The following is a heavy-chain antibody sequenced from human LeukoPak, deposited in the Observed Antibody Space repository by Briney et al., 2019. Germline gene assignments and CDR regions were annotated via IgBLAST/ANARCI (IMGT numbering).Heavy chain of an antibody. J-gene: IGHJ4*02. CDR2: ISWNSGSI. D-gene: IGHD3-10*01. CDR1: GFTFDDYA. CDR3: AKDSVVRGVITNALDY. V-gene: IGHV3-9*01. Sequence: PGGSLRLSCAASGFTFDDYAMHWVRQAPGKGLEWVSGISWNSGSIGYADSVKGRFTISRDNAKNSLYLQMNSLRAEDTALYYCAKDSVVRGVITNALDYWGQGTLVTVSS.